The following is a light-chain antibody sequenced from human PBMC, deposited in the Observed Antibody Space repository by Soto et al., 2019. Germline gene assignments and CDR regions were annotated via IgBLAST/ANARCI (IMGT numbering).Light chain of an antibody. V-gene: IGLV1-40*01. J-gene: IGLJ1*01. CDR1: SSNIGADYD. Sequence: QSVLTQPPSVSGATGRRVTISCTGSSSNIGADYDVHWYQQVPGTAPKLLIYANDNRPSGVPDRFSGSKSGTSASLAITGLQAEDEADYYCQSFDTSLGGSVFGTGTKLTVL. CDR2: AND. CDR3: QSFDTSLGGSV.